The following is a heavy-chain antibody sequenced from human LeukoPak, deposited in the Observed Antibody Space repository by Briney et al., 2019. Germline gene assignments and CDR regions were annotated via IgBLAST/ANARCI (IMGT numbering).Heavy chain of an antibody. Sequence: ASVKVSCKASGYTFTDYYMHWVRQAPGQGLEWMGWINPNSGGTNYAQKFQGRVTMTRDTSITTAYMELSSLRSDDTAMYYCARVVGQGTAMPSRDFFDYWGQGTLVIVSS. CDR2: INPNSGGT. J-gene: IGHJ4*02. V-gene: IGHV1-2*02. CDR1: GYTFTDYY. D-gene: IGHD2-2*01. CDR3: ARVVGQGTAMPSRDFFDY.